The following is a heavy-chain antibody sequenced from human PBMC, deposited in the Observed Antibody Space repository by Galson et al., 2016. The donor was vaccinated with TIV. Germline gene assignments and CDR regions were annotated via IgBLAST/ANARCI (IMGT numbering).Heavy chain of an antibody. V-gene: IGHV3-21*01. CDR1: GLTFSNFG. D-gene: IGHD1-14*01. Sequence: SLRLSCAASGLTFSNFGMNWVRRAPGKGLEWVSSISSTGNFRYYADSVTGRFTVSRDNAENSVYLQMSNLRGEDTAVYYCTRQGVYMGYAMDGWGQGTTVTVSS. J-gene: IGHJ6*02. CDR3: TRQGVYMGYAMDG. CDR2: ISSTGNFR.